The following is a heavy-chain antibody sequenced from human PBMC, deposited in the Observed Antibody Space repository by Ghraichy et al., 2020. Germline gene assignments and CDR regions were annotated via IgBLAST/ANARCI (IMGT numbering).Heavy chain of an antibody. CDR1: GFTFSNYR. CDR2: ISSGSRST. J-gene: IGHJ6*02. CDR3: VPYCSGGSCYTYYYYGMDV. D-gene: IGHD2-15*01. V-gene: IGHV3-21*05. Sequence: GGSLRLSCAASGFTFSNYRMNWVRQAPGKGLEWVSFISSGSRSTYYADSVKGRFTISRDNAKNSLYLQMNSLRAEDTAVYYCVPYCSGGSCYTYYYYGMDVWGQGATVTVSS.